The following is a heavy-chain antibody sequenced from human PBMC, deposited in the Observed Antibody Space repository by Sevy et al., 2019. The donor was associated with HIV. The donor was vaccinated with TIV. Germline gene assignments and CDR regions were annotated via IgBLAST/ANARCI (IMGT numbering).Heavy chain of an antibody. CDR1: GFTFSSYG. CDR3: ARGKDDILTGYQEGLDY. D-gene: IGHD3-9*01. J-gene: IGHJ4*02. V-gene: IGHV3-33*01. CDR2: IWYDGSNK. Sequence: GGSLRLSCAASGFTFSSYGMHWVRQAPGKGLEWVAVIWYDGSNKYYADSVKGRFTISRDNSKNTLYLQMNSLRAEDTAGYYCARGKDDILTGYQEGLDYWGQGTLVTVSS.